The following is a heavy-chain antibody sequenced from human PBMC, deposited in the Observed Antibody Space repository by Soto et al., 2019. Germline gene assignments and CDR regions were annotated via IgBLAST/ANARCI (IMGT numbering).Heavy chain of an antibody. D-gene: IGHD3-22*01. V-gene: IGHV4-30-4*01. CDR1: GGSITSDYSC. Sequence: PSETLSLTCTVSGGSITSDYSCWSWIRQPPGEGLEWIGHIFDSGTTYTNPSLRSRVTISVDTSKNQFSLKVTSVTADDTAVYFCAKSYYDTTGFAVDPWGQGTLVTVSS. CDR2: IFDSGTT. J-gene: IGHJ5*02. CDR3: AKSYYDTTGFAVDP.